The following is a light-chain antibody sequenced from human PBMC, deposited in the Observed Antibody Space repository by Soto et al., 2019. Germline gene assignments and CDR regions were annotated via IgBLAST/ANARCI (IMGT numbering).Light chain of an antibody. V-gene: IGKV3D-15*02. J-gene: IGKJ1*01. CDR2: DAS. CDR1: QSVSSN. CDR3: QQYLTSPKT. Sequence: EIVMTQSPATLSVSPGERATLSCRASQSVSSNLAWYQQKPGQAPRLLIYDASNRATGIPARFSGSGSGTDFTLTISRLEPEDFAVYYCQQYLTSPKTFGQGTKVDIK.